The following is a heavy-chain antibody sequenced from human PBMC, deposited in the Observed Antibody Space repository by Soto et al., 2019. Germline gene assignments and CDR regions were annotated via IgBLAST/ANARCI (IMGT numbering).Heavy chain of an antibody. D-gene: IGHD6-13*01. CDR3: ARRSPAALTMYYFDY. CDR2: IYPGDSDT. Sequence: GESLKISCKGSGYSFTTYWIGWVRQMPGKGLEWMGIIYPGDSDTRYGPSFQGQVTISADKSITTAYLQWSSLKASDTAMYYCARRSPAALTMYYFDYWGQGTLVTVSS. V-gene: IGHV5-51*01. J-gene: IGHJ4*02. CDR1: GYSFTTYW.